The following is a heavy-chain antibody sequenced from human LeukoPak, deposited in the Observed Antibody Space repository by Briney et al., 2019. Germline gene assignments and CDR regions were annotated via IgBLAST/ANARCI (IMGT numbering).Heavy chain of an antibody. CDR1: GFTFSSYG. D-gene: IGHD2-2*01. Sequence: GGSLRLSCAASGFTFSSYGMHWVRQAPGKGLEWVAVISYDGSNKYYADSVKGRFTISRDNSKNALYLQMNSLRAEDTAVYYCASGDPLSTIFDYWGQGTLVTVSS. CDR2: ISYDGSNK. V-gene: IGHV3-30*03. J-gene: IGHJ4*02. CDR3: ASGDPLSTIFDY.